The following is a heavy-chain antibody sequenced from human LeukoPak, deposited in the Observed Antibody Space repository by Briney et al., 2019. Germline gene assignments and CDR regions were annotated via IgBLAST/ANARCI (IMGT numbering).Heavy chain of an antibody. CDR2: INYSGST. J-gene: IGHJ4*02. Sequence: PSETLSLTCTVSGGSITTSNYYWGWIRQPPGKGLEWIGIINYSGSTYYNPSLKSRVTMSVDTSKNQFSLKLNSVTAADTAVYYCAGVPTSDCFDCWGQGTLVTVSS. CDR3: AGVPTSDCFDC. CDR1: GGSITTSNYY. V-gene: IGHV4-39*07.